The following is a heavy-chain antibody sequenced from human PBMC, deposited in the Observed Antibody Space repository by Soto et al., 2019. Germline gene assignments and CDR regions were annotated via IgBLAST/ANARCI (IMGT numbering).Heavy chain of an antibody. D-gene: IGHD1-1*01. CDR2: ISAHNGNT. J-gene: IGHJ4*02. V-gene: IGHV1-18*01. CDR3: ARGRYGDY. CDR1: GYAFTTYG. Sequence: QVHLVQSGAEVKKPGASVKVSCKGSGYAFTTYGITWVRQAPGQGLEWMGWISAHNGNTNYAQKLQGRVTVTRDTSTGPADMELRRLRSDDAAVYYCARGRYGDYWGQGALVTVSS.